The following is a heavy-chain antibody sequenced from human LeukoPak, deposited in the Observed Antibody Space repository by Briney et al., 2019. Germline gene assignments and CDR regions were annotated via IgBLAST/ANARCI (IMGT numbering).Heavy chain of an antibody. CDR3: ASGPSIAVAATDY. D-gene: IGHD6-19*01. CDR2: IYYSGST. Sequence: SETLSLTCTVSGGSISSYYWSWIRQPPGKGLEWIGYIYYSGSTYYNPSLKSRVTISVDTSKNQFSLKLSSVTAADTAVYYCASGPSIAVAATDYWGQGTLVTVSS. V-gene: IGHV4-59*08. J-gene: IGHJ4*02. CDR1: GGSISSYY.